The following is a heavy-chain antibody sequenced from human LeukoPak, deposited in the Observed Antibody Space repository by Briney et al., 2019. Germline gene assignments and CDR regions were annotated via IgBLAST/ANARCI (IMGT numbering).Heavy chain of an antibody. CDR1: GYSFANYW. CDR3: ARLVGVSGTSLTYYFDY. J-gene: IGHJ4*02. CDR2: IYPGDSDT. Sequence: GESLKISCKGSGYSFANYWIAWVRQMPGKGLEWMGIIYPGDSDTRYRPSFQDQVTISADKSISTAYLQWSSLKASDTAMYYCARLVGVSGTSLTYYFDYWGQGTLVTVSS. D-gene: IGHD3-16*01. V-gene: IGHV5-51*01.